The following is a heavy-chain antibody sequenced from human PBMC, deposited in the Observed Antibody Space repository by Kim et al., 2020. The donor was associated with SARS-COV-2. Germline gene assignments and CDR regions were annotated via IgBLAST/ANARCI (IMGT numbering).Heavy chain of an antibody. CDR2: IYPGDSDT. Sequence: GESLKISCKGSGYSFTSYWIGWVRQMPGKGLEWMGIIYPGDSDTRYSPSFQGQVTISADKSISTAYLQWSSLKASDTAMYYCARLRGVRGVIAYYYGMDVWGQGTTVTVSS. V-gene: IGHV5-51*01. CDR1: GYSFTSYW. J-gene: IGHJ6*02. D-gene: IGHD3-10*01. CDR3: ARLRGVRGVIAYYYGMDV.